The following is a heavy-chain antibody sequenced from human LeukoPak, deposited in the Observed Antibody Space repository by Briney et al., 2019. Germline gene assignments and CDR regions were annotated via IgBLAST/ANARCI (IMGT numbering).Heavy chain of an antibody. J-gene: IGHJ4*02. CDR2: ITSDGSST. CDR1: GFTFSSYW. CDR3: AKGNVRIFGVVIPPLDY. V-gene: IGHV3-74*01. D-gene: IGHD3-3*01. Sequence: GGSLRLSCAASGFTFSSYWMHWVRQAPGKGLVWVSYITSDGSSTTYADSVKGRFTISRDNAKNSLYLQMNSLRAEDTAVYYCAKGNVRIFGVVIPPLDYWGQGTLVTVSS.